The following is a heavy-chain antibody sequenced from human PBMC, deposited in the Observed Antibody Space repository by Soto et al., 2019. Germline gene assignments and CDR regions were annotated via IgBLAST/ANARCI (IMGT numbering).Heavy chain of an antibody. CDR1: GFTFSSYA. CDR3: AKDERPDFWSGYYDY. V-gene: IGHV3-23*01. Sequence: PGGSLILSCAASGFTFSSYAMSWVRQAPGKGLEWVSAISGSGGSTYYADSVKGRFTISRDNSKNTLYLQMNSLRAEDTAVYYCAKDERPDFWSGYYDYWGQGTLVTVSS. D-gene: IGHD3-3*01. CDR2: ISGSGGST. J-gene: IGHJ4*02.